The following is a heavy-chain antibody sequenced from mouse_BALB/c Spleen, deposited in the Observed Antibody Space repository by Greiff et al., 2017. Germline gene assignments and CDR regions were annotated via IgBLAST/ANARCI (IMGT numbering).Heavy chain of an antibody. J-gene: IGHJ4*01. CDR3: ARSYGSSYNYAMDY. D-gene: IGHD1-1*01. CDR1: GFNIKDTY. V-gene: IGHV14-3*02. Sequence: EVKLMESGAELVKPGASVKLSCTASGFNIKDTYMHWVKQRPEQGLEWIGRIDPANGNTKYDPKFQGKATITADTSSNTAYLQLSSLTSEDTAVYYCARSYGSSYNYAMDYWGQGTSVTGSS. CDR2: IDPANGNT.